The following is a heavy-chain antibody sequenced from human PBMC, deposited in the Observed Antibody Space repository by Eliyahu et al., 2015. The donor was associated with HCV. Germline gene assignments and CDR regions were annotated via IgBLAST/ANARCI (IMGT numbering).Heavy chain of an antibody. CDR3: ARVFMVRGVSPPTARDDAFDI. D-gene: IGHD3-10*01. V-gene: IGHV1-2*02. Sequence: QVQLVQSGAEVKKPGASVKVSCKASXYTFTGXYMHWVRQAPGQGLEGMGWINPNSGGTNYAQKFQGRVTMTRDTSISTAYMELSRLRSDDTAVYYCARVFMVRGVSPPTARDDAFDIWGQGTMVTVSS. CDR2: INPNSGGT. J-gene: IGHJ3*02. CDR1: XYTFTGXY.